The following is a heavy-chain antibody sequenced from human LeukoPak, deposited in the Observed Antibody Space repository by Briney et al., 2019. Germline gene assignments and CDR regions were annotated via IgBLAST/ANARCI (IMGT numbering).Heavy chain of an antibody. V-gene: IGHV1-18*01. J-gene: IGHJ3*02. D-gene: IGHD1-26*01. Sequence: ASVKVSCKASGYTFTSYGISWVRQAPGQGLEWMGWISAYNGNTNYAQKLQGRVTMTTDTSTSTAYMELRSLRSDDTAVYYCARDGPRWEPERMRAFDIWGQGTMVTVSS. CDR3: ARDGPRWEPERMRAFDI. CDR1: GYTFTSYG. CDR2: ISAYNGNT.